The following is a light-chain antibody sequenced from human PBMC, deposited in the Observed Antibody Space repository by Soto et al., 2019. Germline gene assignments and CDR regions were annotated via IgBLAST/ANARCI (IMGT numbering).Light chain of an antibody. J-gene: IGKJ3*01. CDR3: QQYNTYSFT. CDR2: KAP. Sequence: DIQMTQSPSTLSASVGDRVTITCRASQNVNDWLAWYQQKPGKAPKLLIYKAPTLENGVPSRFSGSGFGTEFTLTISSLQPDDFATYYCQQYNTYSFTFGPGAKVDIK. CDR1: QNVNDW. V-gene: IGKV1-5*03.